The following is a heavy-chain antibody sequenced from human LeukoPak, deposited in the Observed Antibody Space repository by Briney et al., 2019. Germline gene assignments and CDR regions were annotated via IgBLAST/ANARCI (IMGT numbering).Heavy chain of an antibody. CDR3: AKDLTMVRGVLWFDP. Sequence: GGSLRLSCAASGFTFSSYAMSWVRQAPGKGLEWVSAISGRGGSTFYADSVKGRFTISRDNSKNTLYLQMNSLRAEDTAVYYCAKDLTMVRGVLWFDPWGQGTLVTVSS. CDR1: GFTFSSYA. CDR2: ISGRGGST. V-gene: IGHV3-23*01. J-gene: IGHJ5*02. D-gene: IGHD3-10*01.